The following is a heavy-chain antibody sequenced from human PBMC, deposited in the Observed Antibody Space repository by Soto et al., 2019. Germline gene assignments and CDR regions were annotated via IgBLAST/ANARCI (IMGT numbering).Heavy chain of an antibody. Sequence: SETLSLTCAVSGGSISSGGYSWSWIRQPPGKGLEWIGYIYHSGSTYYNPSLKSRVTISVDRSKNQFSLKPSSVTAADTAVYYCARVPEYWGQGTLVTVSS. CDR3: ARVPEY. CDR1: GGSISSGGYS. CDR2: IYHSGST. V-gene: IGHV4-30-2*01. J-gene: IGHJ4*02.